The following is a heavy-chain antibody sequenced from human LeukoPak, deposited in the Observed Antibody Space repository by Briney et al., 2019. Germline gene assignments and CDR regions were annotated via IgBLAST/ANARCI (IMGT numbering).Heavy chain of an antibody. Sequence: TSETLSLTCTVSGGSISSYYWSWIRQPPGKGLEWIGYIYYSGSTNYNPSLKSRVTISVDTSKNQFSLKLSSVTAADTAVYYCARRLGGQWLPLDYWGQGTLVTVSS. V-gene: IGHV4-59*08. CDR2: IYYSGST. D-gene: IGHD6-19*01. CDR1: GGSISSYY. CDR3: ARRLGGQWLPLDY. J-gene: IGHJ4*02.